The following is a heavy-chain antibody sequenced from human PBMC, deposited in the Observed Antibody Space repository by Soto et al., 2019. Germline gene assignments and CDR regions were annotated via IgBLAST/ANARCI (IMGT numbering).Heavy chain of an antibody. D-gene: IGHD6-13*01. CDR1: GGTFSSYA. J-gene: IGHJ5*02. Sequence: QVLLLQSGAEVKKAGSSVRVSCKASGGTFSSYAISWVRQAPGQGLEWMGGIIPLYGTVTYAQNFRGRVTITADKSTTTAYMELSSLKSEDTAVYYCAFLSGSSRGYFTSLSGFDPWGQGTLVSVSS. CDR2: IIPLYGTV. V-gene: IGHV1-69*06. CDR3: AFLSGSSRGYFTSLSGFDP.